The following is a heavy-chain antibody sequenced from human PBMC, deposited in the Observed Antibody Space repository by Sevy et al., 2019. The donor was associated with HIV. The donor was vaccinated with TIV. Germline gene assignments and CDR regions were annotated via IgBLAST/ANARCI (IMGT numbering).Heavy chain of an antibody. D-gene: IGHD3-22*01. Sequence: GGSLRLSCAATGFTVNSNYMSWVRQAPGKGLEWVSIIYTGDNTYYTDSVKGQFTISRDNSKNTLYLQMNSLRAGDTAVYYCARLSVYYYDSDGYYTTGNAFDIWGQGTMVTVSS. J-gene: IGHJ3*02. CDR1: GFTVNSNY. CDR2: IYTGDNT. CDR3: ARLSVYYYDSDGYYTTGNAFDI. V-gene: IGHV3-53*01.